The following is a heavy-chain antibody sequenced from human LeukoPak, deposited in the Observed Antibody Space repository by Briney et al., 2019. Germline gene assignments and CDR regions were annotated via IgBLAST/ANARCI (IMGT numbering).Heavy chain of an antibody. CDR3: ARGRGADYGGNSGYFDY. Sequence: QPGGSLRLSCAASGFTLSSYVMSWVRQAPGKGLEWVALISYDESNKYYADSVKGRFTISRDNPKNTLYVQMNSLRAEDTAVYYCARGRGADYGGNSGYFDYWGQGTLVTVSS. J-gene: IGHJ4*02. D-gene: IGHD4-23*01. CDR2: ISYDESNK. CDR1: GFTLSSYV. V-gene: IGHV3-30*03.